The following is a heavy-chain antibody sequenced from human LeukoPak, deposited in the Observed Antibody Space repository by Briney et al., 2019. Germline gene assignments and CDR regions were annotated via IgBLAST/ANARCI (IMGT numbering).Heavy chain of an antibody. CDR3: TVPQSGGNWFDP. Sequence: GGSLRLSCAASGFTFSDSAIHWVRQAPGKGLEWVGRIRGKGFSDPPAYAASVKDRFTISRDDSKSTAYLQMNSLKAEDTAVYYCTVPQSGGNWFDPWGPGTQVTVSS. CDR2: IRGKGFSDPP. D-gene: IGHD3-16*01. CDR1: GFTFSDSA. J-gene: IGHJ5*02. V-gene: IGHV3-73*01.